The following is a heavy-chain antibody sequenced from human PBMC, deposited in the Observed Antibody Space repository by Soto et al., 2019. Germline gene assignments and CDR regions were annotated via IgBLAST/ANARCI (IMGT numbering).Heavy chain of an antibody. J-gene: IGHJ4*02. CDR3: EKAGGSGSYYAEWDSYFDE. CDR1: GFTFNRYV. V-gene: IGHV3-23*01. CDR2: MSGSGGST. Sequence: EVQLLESGGGLVQPGGSLRLSCAASGFTFNRYVMSWVRQAPGKGLEWVSTMSGSGGSTYYADSVQGRFSISRDNSKNPLASRVNSLRAEDTDIYYCEKAGGSGSYYAEWDSYFDEWGQGTLVAVSS. D-gene: IGHD3-10*01.